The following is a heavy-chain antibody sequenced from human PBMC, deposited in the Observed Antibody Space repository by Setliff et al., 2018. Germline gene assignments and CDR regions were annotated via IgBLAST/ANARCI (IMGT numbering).Heavy chain of an antibody. CDR2: IYTDNGNT. V-gene: IGHV1-3*04. CDR1: GYTFSANA. J-gene: IGHJ4*02. Sequence: ASVQVSCKASGYTFSANAIHWVRQAPGQRLEWMGFIYTDNGNTKYSKNFQDRVAITRDTSASTAYMELSSLTSEDTAVYFCARGSRGFDYWGQGALVTVSS. CDR3: ARGSRGFDY.